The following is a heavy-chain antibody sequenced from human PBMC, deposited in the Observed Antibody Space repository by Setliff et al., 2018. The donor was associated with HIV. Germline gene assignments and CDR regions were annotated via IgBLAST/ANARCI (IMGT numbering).Heavy chain of an antibody. CDR3: MRGRSITIFGVAYFDF. V-gene: IGHV4-59*08. Sequence: KTSETLSLTCTVSGGSISSHYWSWIRQPPGKGLEWIGSVYHSGTTYYNPSLKSRVTISVDMSNNQFSLKVTSVTAADTAVYYCMRGRSITIFGVAYFDFWGQGTQVTVSS. D-gene: IGHD3-3*01. CDR1: GGSISSHY. J-gene: IGHJ4*02. CDR2: VYHSGTT.